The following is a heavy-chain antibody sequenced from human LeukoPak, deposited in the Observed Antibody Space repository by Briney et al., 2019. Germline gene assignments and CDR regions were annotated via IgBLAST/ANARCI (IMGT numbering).Heavy chain of an antibody. CDR1: GGSISSGGYS. CDR3: ASPTVTTDAFDI. J-gene: IGHJ3*02. D-gene: IGHD4-17*01. Sequence: SETLSLTCAVSGGSISSGGYSWSWIWQPPGKGLEWIGYIYHSGSTYYNPSLKSRVTISVDRSKNQLSLKLSSVTAADTAVYYCASPTVTTDAFDIWGQGTMVTVSS. CDR2: IYHSGST. V-gene: IGHV4-30-2*01.